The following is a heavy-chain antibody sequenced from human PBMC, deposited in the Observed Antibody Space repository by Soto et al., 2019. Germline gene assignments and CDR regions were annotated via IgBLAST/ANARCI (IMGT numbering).Heavy chain of an antibody. V-gene: IGHV5-51*01. D-gene: IGHD4-4*01. J-gene: IGHJ3*02. Sequence: GGSLKISCKGSGYSFTSYWIGWVRQMPGKGLEWMGIIYPGDSDTRYSPSFQGQVTISADKSISTAYLQWSSLKASDTAMHCCARLVTYMAFDIWGQGTRVTVS. CDR2: IYPGDSDT. CDR1: GYSFTSYW. CDR3: ARLVTYMAFDI.